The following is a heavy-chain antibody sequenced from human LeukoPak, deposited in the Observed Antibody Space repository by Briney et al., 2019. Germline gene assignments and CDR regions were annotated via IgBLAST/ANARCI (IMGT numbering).Heavy chain of an antibody. V-gene: IGHV3-23*01. Sequence: GGSLRLSCAVSGFTFANYAMSWVRQAPGKGLEWVSAVSGTGGSTYYADSVKGRFTISRDNSKNTLYLQMNSLRAEDTAVYYCARDRPEYYYDSSGYYPDYWGQGTLVTVSS. D-gene: IGHD3-22*01. CDR1: GFTFANYA. J-gene: IGHJ4*02. CDR2: VSGTGGST. CDR3: ARDRPEYYYDSSGYYPDY.